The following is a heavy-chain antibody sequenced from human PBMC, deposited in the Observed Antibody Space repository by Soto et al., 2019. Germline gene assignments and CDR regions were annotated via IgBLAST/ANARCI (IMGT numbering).Heavy chain of an antibody. J-gene: IGHJ4*02. CDR3: AKDLLELDPFDY. Sequence: GGSLRLSCAASGFTFSSYSMNWVRQAPGKGLEWVSSISSSRSYIYYADSVKGRFTISRDNAKNSLYLQMNSLRAEDTAVYYCAKDLLELDPFDYWGQGTLVTVS. CDR1: GFTFSSYS. CDR2: ISSSRSYI. V-gene: IGHV3-21*04. D-gene: IGHD1-7*01.